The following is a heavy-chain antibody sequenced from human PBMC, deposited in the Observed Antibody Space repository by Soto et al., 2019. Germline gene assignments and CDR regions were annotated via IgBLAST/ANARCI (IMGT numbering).Heavy chain of an antibody. Sequence: GGSLRLSCAASRFTFSSYWMHWVRQAPGKGLVWVSRINSDGSSTSYADSVKGRFTISRDNAKNTLYLQMNSLRAEDTAVYYCAGGSYYYGMDVWGQGTTVTVSS. D-gene: IGHD3-16*01. V-gene: IGHV3-74*01. CDR2: INSDGSST. CDR3: AGGSYYYGMDV. J-gene: IGHJ6*02. CDR1: RFTFSSYW.